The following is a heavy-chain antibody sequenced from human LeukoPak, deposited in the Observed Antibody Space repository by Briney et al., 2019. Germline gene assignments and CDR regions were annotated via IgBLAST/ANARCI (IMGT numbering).Heavy chain of an antibody. J-gene: IGHJ5*02. Sequence: SETLSLTCTVSGYSISSGYYWGWIRQPPGKGLEWIGYIYYSGSTNYNPSLKSRVTISVDTSKNQFSLKLSSVTAADTAVYYCARGGGVVVVAALFDPWGQGTLVTVSS. D-gene: IGHD2-15*01. CDR2: IYYSGST. CDR3: ARGGGVVVVAALFDP. V-gene: IGHV4-61*01. CDR1: GYSISSGYY.